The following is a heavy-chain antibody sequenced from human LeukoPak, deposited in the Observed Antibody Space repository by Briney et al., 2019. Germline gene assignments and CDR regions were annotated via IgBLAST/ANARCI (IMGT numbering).Heavy chain of an antibody. CDR2: IPSTSSYT. J-gene: IGHJ4*02. CDR3: ARAANTAAGTPTLAIDY. V-gene: IGHV3-11*05. D-gene: IGHD6-13*01. CDR1: GFTFSDYY. Sequence: PGGSLRLSCAASGFTFSDYYMSWIRQAPGKGLEWVSYIPSTSSYTSYADSVEGRFTISRDNAKNSLYLQMNSLRAEDTAVYYCARAANTAAGTPTLAIDYWGQGTLVTVSS.